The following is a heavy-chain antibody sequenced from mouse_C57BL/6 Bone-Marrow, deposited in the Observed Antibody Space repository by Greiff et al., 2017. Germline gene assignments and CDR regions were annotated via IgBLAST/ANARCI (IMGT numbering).Heavy chain of an antibody. J-gene: IGHJ4*01. D-gene: IGHD1-1*01. CDR1: GFSFNTYA. CDR2: IRSKSNNYAT. CDR3: VRLLRQGAMDY. V-gene: IGHV10-1*01. Sequence: DVKLVESGGGLVQPKGSLKLSCAASGFSFNTYAMNWVRQAPGKGLEWVARIRSKSNNYATYYADSVKDRFTISRDDSESMLYLQMNNLKTEDTAMYYCVRLLRQGAMDYWGQGTSVTVSS.